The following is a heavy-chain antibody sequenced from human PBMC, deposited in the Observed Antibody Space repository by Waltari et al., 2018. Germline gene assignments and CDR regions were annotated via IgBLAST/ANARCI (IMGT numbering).Heavy chain of an antibody. J-gene: IGHJ5*02. V-gene: IGHV3-30-3*01. Sequence: QVQLVESGGGVVQPGRSLRLSCAASGFTFSSYAIHWVRQAPGKWLAWVAVISYDGINKYYAESVRGRFTISRDNSKNTLYLQMNSRRAEDTAVYYCARGGYINWFDPWGQGTLVTVSS. CDR2: ISYDGINK. CDR3: ARGGYINWFDP. CDR1: GFTFSSYA. D-gene: IGHD3-22*01.